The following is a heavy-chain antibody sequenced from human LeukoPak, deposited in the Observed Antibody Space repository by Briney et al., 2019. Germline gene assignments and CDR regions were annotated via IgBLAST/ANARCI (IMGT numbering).Heavy chain of an antibody. Sequence: GGSLTLSCTASGFTFSGSAMHWVRQAPGKGLEGLGRVRTSANNYATVYAGSVKGIFTISRDDSRTTAYLQMHSLKTEDTAVYYCATEGNSGTYYGRHGFDFWGQGTMVTVSS. D-gene: IGHD1-26*01. CDR3: ATEGNSGTYYGRHGFDF. CDR1: GFTFSGSA. J-gene: IGHJ3*01. V-gene: IGHV3-73*01. CDR2: VRTSANNYAT.